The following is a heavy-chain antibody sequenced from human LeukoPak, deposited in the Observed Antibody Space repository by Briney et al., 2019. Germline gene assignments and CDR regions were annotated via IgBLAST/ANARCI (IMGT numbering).Heavy chain of an antibody. V-gene: IGHV4-59*10. CDR2: INSSGTT. CDR3: GRRPAVDGPIDN. Sequence: SETLSLTCVVSGGSLNSSFWTWVRQPPGKGLEWIGRINSSGTTDYSPSLKSRLTISIDTSKNQFSLRLASVTAADTAVYYCGRRPAVDGPIDNWGQGILVAVSS. J-gene: IGHJ4*02. D-gene: IGHD3/OR15-3a*01. CDR1: GGSLNSSF.